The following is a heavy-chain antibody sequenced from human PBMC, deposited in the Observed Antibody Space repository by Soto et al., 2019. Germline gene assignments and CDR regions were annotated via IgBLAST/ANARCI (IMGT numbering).Heavy chain of an antibody. D-gene: IGHD2-21*02. CDR3: ARGVTYQPPRGESDAFDI. CDR2: IIPIFGTA. Sequence: PGESLKISCKGSGYSFTSYWIGWVRQAPGQGLEWMGGIIPIFGTANYAQKFQGRVTITADESTSTAYMELSSLRSEDTAVYYCARGVTYQPPRGESDAFDIWGQGTMVTVSS. CDR1: GYSFTSYW. V-gene: IGHV1-69*01. J-gene: IGHJ3*02.